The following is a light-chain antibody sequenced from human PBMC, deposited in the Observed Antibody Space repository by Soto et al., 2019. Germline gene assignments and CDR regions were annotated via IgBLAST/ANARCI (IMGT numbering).Light chain of an antibody. CDR1: QSVSNN. CDR2: GAS. Sequence: EIVMTQSPATLSVSPGERATLSCRASQSVSNNLAWYQHKPGQAPRLLIFGASTRATGIPVRFSGSGSGTEFPHTIISLQSEDSEVYYCQPYNNMPLTFGGGTKVEIK. V-gene: IGKV3-15*01. CDR3: QPYNNMPLT. J-gene: IGKJ4*01.